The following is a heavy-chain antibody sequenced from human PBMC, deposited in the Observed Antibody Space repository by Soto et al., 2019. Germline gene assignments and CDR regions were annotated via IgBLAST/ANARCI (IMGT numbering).Heavy chain of an antibody. CDR1: GFTVSNNY. V-gene: IGHV3-66*01. Sequence: EVQLVESGGGLVQPGGSLRLSCVASGFTVSNNYMTWVRQAPGKGLEWVSNMYSGGETFYTDSVKGRFTISRDSSTNTLYLHMDNVSAEDTAVYYCARDPGVNWAWGKGTTVTVSS. CDR3: ARDPGVNWA. CDR2: MYSGGET. J-gene: IGHJ6*04. D-gene: IGHD2-8*01.